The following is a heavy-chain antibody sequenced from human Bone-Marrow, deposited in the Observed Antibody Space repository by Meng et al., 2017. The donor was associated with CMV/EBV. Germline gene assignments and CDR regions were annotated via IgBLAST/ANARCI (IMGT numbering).Heavy chain of an antibody. CDR3: ARRGYCSSTSCYNVYYYYGMDV. V-gene: IGHV5-51*01. CDR1: GYSFTSYW. Sequence: GESLKISCKGSGYSFTSYWIGWVRQMPGKGLEWMGIIYPGDSDTRYSPSFQGQVTISADKSISTAYLQWSSLKVSDTAMYYCARRGYCSSTSCYNVYYYYGMDVWGQGTTVTVSS. J-gene: IGHJ6*02. D-gene: IGHD2-2*02. CDR2: IYPGDSDT.